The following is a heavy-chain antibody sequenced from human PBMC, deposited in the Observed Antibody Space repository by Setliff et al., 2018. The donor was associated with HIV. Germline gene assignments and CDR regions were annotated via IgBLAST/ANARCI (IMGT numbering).Heavy chain of an antibody. CDR2: ISYTGST. J-gene: IGHJ4*02. Sequence: SETLSLTCSVSGGSSTRGGDFWIWSRQHPGKVLEWIGYISYTGSTYYNPSLRSRVSISLDTSKNPFSLTLSSVTAADTALSYCARGGRKDLADNRGQGNLVTVSS. D-gene: IGHD3-16*01. CDR3: ARGGRKDLADN. V-gene: IGHV4-31*03. CDR1: GGSSTRGGDF.